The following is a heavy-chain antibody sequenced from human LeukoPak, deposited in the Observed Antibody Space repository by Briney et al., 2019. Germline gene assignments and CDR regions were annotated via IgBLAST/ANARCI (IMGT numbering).Heavy chain of an antibody. CDR3: ARGATYYYDSSGYYYPRGYFDY. CDR2: ISAYNGNT. CDR1: GYTFTSYG. V-gene: IGHV1-18*01. Sequence: ASVTVSCTASGYTFTSYGISWVRQAPGQGLEWMGWISAYNGNTNYAQKLQGRVTMTTDTSTSTAYMELRSLRSDDTAVYYCARGATYYYDSSGYYYPRGYFDYWGQGTLVTVSS. J-gene: IGHJ4*02. D-gene: IGHD3-22*01.